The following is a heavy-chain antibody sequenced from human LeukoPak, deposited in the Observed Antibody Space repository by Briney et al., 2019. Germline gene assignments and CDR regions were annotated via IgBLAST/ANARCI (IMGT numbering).Heavy chain of an antibody. Sequence: PGGSLRLSCAVSGFTFSSYAMTWVRQAPGKGLEWVSSITSRSGYTFYADSMKGRFTISRDNAKNSLYLQMNSLRAEDTAIYYCARDPIASAASGGDSWGQGTLVTVSS. J-gene: IGHJ4*02. CDR3: ARDPIASAASGGDS. CDR2: ITSRSGYT. V-gene: IGHV3-21*01. CDR1: GFTFSSYA. D-gene: IGHD6-13*01.